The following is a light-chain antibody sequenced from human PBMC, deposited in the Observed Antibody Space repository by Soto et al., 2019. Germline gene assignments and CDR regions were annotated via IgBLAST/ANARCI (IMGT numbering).Light chain of an antibody. CDR1: SSDVGSYNL. CDR2: EGS. J-gene: IGLJ3*02. Sequence: QSALTQPASVSGSPGQSITISCTGTSSDVGSYNLVSWYQQHPGKAPKLMIYEGSKRPSGVSNHFSGSKSGNTASLTISGLQAEDEADYYCCSYAGSSTWVFGRGTKLTVL. V-gene: IGLV2-23*01. CDR3: CSYAGSSTWV.